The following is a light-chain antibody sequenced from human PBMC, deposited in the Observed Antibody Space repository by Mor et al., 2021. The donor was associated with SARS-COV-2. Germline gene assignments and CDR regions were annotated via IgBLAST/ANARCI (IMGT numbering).Light chain of an antibody. CDR3: QQYGSSPPYS. Sequence: VTSSYLAWYQQKPGQAPRLLIYGASNRATGIPDRFSGSWSGTDFTLTISRLESEDFAVYYCQQYGSSPPYSFGQGT. CDR1: VTSSY. V-gene: IGKV3-20*01. CDR2: GAS. J-gene: IGKJ2*03.